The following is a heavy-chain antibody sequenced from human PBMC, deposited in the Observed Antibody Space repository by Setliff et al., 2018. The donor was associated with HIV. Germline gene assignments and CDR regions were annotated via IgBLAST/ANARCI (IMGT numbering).Heavy chain of an antibody. J-gene: IGHJ4*02. CDR1: GGSISSSGYY. CDR2: IYASGRT. V-gene: IGHV4-61*02. D-gene: IGHD6-13*01. CDR3: ARGKGSSWYGGYFDY. Sequence: SETLSLTCTVSGGSISSSGYYWSWIRQPAGKGLEWIGRIYASGRTNYNPSLKSRVTLSVDTSKNQFSLRLNSVTAADTAVYYCARGKGSSWYGGYFDYWGQGTLVTVSS.